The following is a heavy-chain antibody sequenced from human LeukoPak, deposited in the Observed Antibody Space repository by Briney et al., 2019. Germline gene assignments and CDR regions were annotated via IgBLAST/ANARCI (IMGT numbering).Heavy chain of an antibody. D-gene: IGHD2-21*02. CDR3: ARGGLVRCGGDCPYNWFDP. CDR1: GYTFSSYG. CDR2: ISAYNGNT. J-gene: IGHJ5*02. V-gene: IGHV1-18*01. Sequence: GASVKVSCKAAGYTFSSYGISWVRQAPGQGLEWMGWISAYNGNTNYAQKVQGRVTMTTDTSTSTAYMELRSLRSDDTAMYYCARGGLVRCGGDCPYNWFDPWGQGTLVTVSS.